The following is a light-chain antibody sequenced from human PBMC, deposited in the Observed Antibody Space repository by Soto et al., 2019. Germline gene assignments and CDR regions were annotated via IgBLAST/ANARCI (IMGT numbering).Light chain of an antibody. J-gene: IGKJ4*01. CDR1: QSISTY. Sequence: DIQMTQSPSSLSASVGDRITITCRASQSISTYLNWYQQRPGRAPKLLIYAASSLHSGVPSRFSGSGSGTDFTLTISSLQPEDFATYYCQQSYIPPLTFGGGTNVEI. V-gene: IGKV1-39*01. CDR2: AAS. CDR3: QQSYIPPLT.